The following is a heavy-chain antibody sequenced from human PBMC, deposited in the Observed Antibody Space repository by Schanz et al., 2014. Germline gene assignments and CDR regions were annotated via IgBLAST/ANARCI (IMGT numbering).Heavy chain of an antibody. J-gene: IGHJ4*02. CDR1: GGTFSSDT. Sequence: QVHLVQSGAEVKKPGSSVKVSCKASGGTFSSDTFSWVRQARGQGLEWVGRFIPILDVGNYAQQFQGRVTFTADKSTFTAYMDVSSLRSEDTAVYYCASSGAGYSSSWDFDYWGQGTLVTVSS. CDR3: ASSGAGYSSSWDFDY. D-gene: IGHD6-13*01. CDR2: FIPILDVG. V-gene: IGHV1-69*02.